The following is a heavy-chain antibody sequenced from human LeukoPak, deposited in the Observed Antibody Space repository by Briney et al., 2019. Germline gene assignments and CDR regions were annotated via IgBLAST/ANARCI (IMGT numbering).Heavy chain of an antibody. CDR2: ITSGSSYI. Sequence: GGSLRLSCAASGFNFNTYPMNRVRQAPGKGLEWVSSITSGSSYIYYADTVKGRFTISRDNAKNSLYLQMNSLRAEDTAVYYCARARASSRGGYYYMDVWGEGTTVTVSS. CDR3: ARARASSRGGYYYMDV. D-gene: IGHD6-13*01. V-gene: IGHV3-21*01. CDR1: GFNFNTYP. J-gene: IGHJ6*03.